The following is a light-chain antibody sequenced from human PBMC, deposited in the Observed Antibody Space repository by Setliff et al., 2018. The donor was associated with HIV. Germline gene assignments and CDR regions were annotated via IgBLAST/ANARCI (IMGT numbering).Light chain of an antibody. CDR2: DVI. CDR1: SSDVGGYYS. V-gene: IGLV2-14*03. CDR3: SSYTTIITLDV. Sequence: QSVLTQPASVSGSPGQSITISCTGISSDVGGYYSVSWYQQHPGTAPKLMIYDVINRPSGVPNRFSGSRSGNTASLTISGLQVEDEADYYCSSYTTIITLDVLGPGTKVTVL. J-gene: IGLJ1*01.